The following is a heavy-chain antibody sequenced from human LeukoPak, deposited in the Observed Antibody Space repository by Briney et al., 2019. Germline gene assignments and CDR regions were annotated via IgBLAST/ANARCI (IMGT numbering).Heavy chain of an antibody. J-gene: IGHJ3*02. CDR2: ISNSSSTI. D-gene: IGHD3-22*01. CDR3: ARDSESEKYSGYRAFDI. CDR1: GFTFSSYS. Sequence: GGSLRLSCAASGFTFSSYSMNWVRQVPGKRLEWVSYISNSSSTIYYADSVKGRFTISRDNAKNSLYLQMNSLRAEDTAVYYCARDSESEKYSGYRAFDIWGQGTMVTVSS. V-gene: IGHV3-48*01.